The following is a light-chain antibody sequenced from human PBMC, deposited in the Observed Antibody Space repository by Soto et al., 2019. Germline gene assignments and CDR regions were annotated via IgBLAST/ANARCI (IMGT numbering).Light chain of an antibody. V-gene: IGKV1-27*01. CDR3: QKYSSVPV. Sequence: DLQMTQSPTSLSASVGDRVTITCRASQDIRNFVAWYQQKPGKAPKLLIYAASTLQSGVPSRFSSSGSGTDFTLTINSLQPEDVATYSCQKYSSVPVFGPGTKVEIK. CDR1: QDIRNF. CDR2: AAS. J-gene: IGKJ3*01.